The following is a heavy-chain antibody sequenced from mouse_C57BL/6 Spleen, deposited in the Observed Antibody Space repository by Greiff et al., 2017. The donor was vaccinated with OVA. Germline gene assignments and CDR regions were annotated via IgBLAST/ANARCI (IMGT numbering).Heavy chain of an antibody. CDR1: GYTFTSCG. CDR3: SRWGRLLRQYFDV. D-gene: IGHD2-3*01. Sequence: QVQLQQSGAELVKPGASVKLSCKASGYTFTSCGMHWVKQRPGRGLEWIGRIDPNSGGTKYNEKFKGKATLTADKSSSTAYMQLSSLTSEDSAVYYFSRWGRLLRQYFDVWGTGTTLTVSS. V-gene: IGHV1-72*01. CDR2: IDPNSGGT. J-gene: IGHJ1*03.